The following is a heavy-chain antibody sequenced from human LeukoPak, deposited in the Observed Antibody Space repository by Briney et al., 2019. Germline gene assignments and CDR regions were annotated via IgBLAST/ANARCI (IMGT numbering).Heavy chain of an antibody. D-gene: IGHD3-10*01. CDR2: VYYSGST. V-gene: IGHV4-59*01. Sequence: SETLSLTCTVSGGSLSGFYWSWIRQPPGKGLEWIGYVYYSGSTTYNPSLKSRVTISVDTSKNQFSLRLGSVTAADTAVYYCARVGSSTGVLDYWGQGTLVTVSS. CDR3: ARVGSSTGVLDY. J-gene: IGHJ4*02. CDR1: GGSLSGFY.